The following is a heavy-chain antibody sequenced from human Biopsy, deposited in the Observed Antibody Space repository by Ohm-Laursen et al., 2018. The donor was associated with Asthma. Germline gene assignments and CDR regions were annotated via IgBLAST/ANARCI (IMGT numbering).Heavy chain of an antibody. CDR3: ARTTYGHDGFDP. CDR2: IYCSGST. D-gene: IGHD4-17*01. Sequence: TLSLTCTVSGGSINIGDYYWSWIRQHPVKGLEWIGHIYCSGSTYYNPSLKSRVSISLDTSKNQFSLSLTSVTAADTAVYYCARTTYGHDGFDPWGQGTLVTVSS. V-gene: IGHV4-31*03. J-gene: IGHJ5*02. CDR1: GGSINIGDYY.